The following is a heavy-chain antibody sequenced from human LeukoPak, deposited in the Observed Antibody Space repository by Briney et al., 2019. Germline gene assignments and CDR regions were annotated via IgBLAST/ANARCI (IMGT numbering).Heavy chain of an antibody. J-gene: IGHJ4*02. CDR3: ASRLFRTTNFDY. CDR1: GFTFSSYL. V-gene: IGHV3-7*01. D-gene: IGHD2-21*01. Sequence: GGSLRLSCTPSGFTFSSYLMSWVRQVPGRGLEWVANIKQDGSEKNYVDSVKGRFTISRDNAENSLYLQMNSLRAEDTAVYYCASRLFRTTNFDYWGQGTLVTVSS. CDR2: IKQDGSEK.